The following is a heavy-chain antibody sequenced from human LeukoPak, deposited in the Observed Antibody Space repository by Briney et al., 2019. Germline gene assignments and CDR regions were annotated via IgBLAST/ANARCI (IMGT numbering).Heavy chain of an antibody. J-gene: IGHJ4*02. D-gene: IGHD3-10*01. CDR1: GYTLTELS. CDR2: FDPEDGEA. CDR3: ATEMAPRSHITMIRGVIFPQTIHPFDS. V-gene: IGHV1-24*01. Sequence: ASVKVSCKVSGYTLTELSIHWVRQAPGKGLEWMGGFDPEDGEAIYAQKFQGRVTLTEDTSTDTAYMELSSLRSEDTAVYYCATEMAPRSHITMIRGVIFPQTIHPFDSWGQGTLVTVSS.